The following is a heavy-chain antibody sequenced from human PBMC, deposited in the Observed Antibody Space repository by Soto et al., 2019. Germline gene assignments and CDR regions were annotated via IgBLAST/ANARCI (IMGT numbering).Heavy chain of an antibody. CDR1: GGTFSSYT. V-gene: IGHV1-69*02. CDR3: ARVDYYGSGSQNYYGMDV. CDR2: IIPILGIA. Sequence: SVKVSCKASGGTFSSYTISWVRQAPGQGLEWMGRIIPILGIANYAQKFQGRVTITADKSTSTAYMELSSLRSEDTAVYYCARVDYYGSGSQNYYGMDVWGQGTTVTVSS. D-gene: IGHD3-10*01. J-gene: IGHJ6*02.